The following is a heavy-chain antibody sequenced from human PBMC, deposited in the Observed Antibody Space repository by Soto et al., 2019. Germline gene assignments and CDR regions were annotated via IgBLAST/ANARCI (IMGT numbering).Heavy chain of an antibody. D-gene: IGHD3-10*01. CDR1: GFTFSNAW. J-gene: IGHJ4*02. CDR3: TGFYYGSGSYYMWDY. V-gene: IGHV3-15*01. Sequence: EVQLVESGGGLVKPGGSLRLSCAASGFTFSNAWMSWVRQAPGKGLEWVGGIKSKTDGGTTDYAATVKGRFTISRDDSKYRVYLQMTSLKTEDTAVYYCTGFYYGSGSYYMWDYWCQGTMVTVSS. CDR2: IKSKTDGGTT.